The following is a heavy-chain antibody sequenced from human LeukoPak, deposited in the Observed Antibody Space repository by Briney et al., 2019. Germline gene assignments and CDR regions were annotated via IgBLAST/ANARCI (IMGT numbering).Heavy chain of an antibody. D-gene: IGHD3-10*01. CDR2: IYPGDSDT. Sequence: GESLKISCKGSGYSFSNYWIGWVRQVPGEGLEWMGIIYPGDSDTRDSPSFQGQVTISADKSISTAYLQWSSLKASDTAMYYCARRVANYYGSGSYSAFDIWGQGTMVTVSS. CDR3: ARRVANYYGSGSYSAFDI. V-gene: IGHV5-51*01. CDR1: GYSFSNYW. J-gene: IGHJ3*02.